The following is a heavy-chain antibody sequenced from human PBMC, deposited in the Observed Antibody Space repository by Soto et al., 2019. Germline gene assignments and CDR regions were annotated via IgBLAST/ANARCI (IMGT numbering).Heavy chain of an antibody. J-gene: IGHJ3*02. V-gene: IGHV3-30-3*01. CDR3: AKGGLVVGAYDAFDI. CDR2: ISYDGSNK. Sequence: QVQLVESGGGVVQPGRSLRLSCAASGFTFSSYAMHWVRQAPGKGLEWVAVISYDGSNKYYADSVKGRFPISRDNSKNPLYLQMNSLRAEDTAGYYCAKGGLVVGAYDAFDIWGQGTMVTVSS. CDR1: GFTFSSYA. D-gene: IGHD1-26*01.